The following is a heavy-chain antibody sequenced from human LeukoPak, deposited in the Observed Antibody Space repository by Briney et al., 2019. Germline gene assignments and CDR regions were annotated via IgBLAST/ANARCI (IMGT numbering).Heavy chain of an antibody. D-gene: IGHD3-10*01. CDR1: GGSISSGGYY. V-gene: IGHV4-31*03. J-gene: IGHJ6*04. Sequence: SETLSRTCTVSGGSISSGGYYWSWIRQHPGKGLEWIGYIYYSGSTYYNPSLKSRVTISVDTSKNQFSLKLSSVTAADTAVYYCARDREYYYGSGSPHYYYYGMDVWGKGTTVTVSS. CDR2: IYYSGST. CDR3: ARDREYYYGSGSPHYYYYGMDV.